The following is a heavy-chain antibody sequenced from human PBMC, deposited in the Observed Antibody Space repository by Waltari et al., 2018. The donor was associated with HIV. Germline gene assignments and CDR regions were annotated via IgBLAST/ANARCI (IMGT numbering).Heavy chain of an antibody. J-gene: IGHJ4*02. CDR1: GYTFTSYG. CDR2: ISANNGNT. Sequence: QVQLVQSGSEVKKPGASVKVSCKTSGYTFTSYGISGLRQAPGQGLDWVGWISANNGNTHFAQKYQDRVTMTTDMSTSTAYMQLRSLRSDDTAVYYCARVGRGDQYDFWSASMTGGGDYWGQGTLVTVSS. V-gene: IGHV1-18*01. D-gene: IGHD3-3*01. CDR3: ARVGRGDQYDFWSASMTGGGDY.